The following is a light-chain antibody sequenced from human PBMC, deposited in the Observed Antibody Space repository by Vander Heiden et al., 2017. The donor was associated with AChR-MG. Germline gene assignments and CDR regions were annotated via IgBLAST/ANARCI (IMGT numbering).Light chain of an antibody. CDR3: CSYAGSSTV. J-gene: IGLJ3*02. V-gene: IGLV2-23*02. CDR2: EVN. CDR1: SSDVGRYNL. Sequence: QSALTHPASVSGSAGQSITISCTGTSSDVGRYNLVSWYQQHPGKARKLIIDEVNKRPAGVSDRFSGSKSGNTASLTISGLQAEDEADYHCCSYAGSSTVFGGGTRLTVL.